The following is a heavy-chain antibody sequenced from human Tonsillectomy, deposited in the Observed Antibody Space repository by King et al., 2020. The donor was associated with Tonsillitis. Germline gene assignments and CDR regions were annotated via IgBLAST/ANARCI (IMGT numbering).Heavy chain of an antibody. Sequence: QLQESGPGLVKPSQTLSLTCSVSVGSISSGGYYWSWIRQHPGKGLEWIGYIYYSGGTYYNPSLKSRVTMSVDTSKNQFSLSQPSVTAADPAVYFCASYHCSGTTCYWGYWGQGTLVTVSS. CDR2: IYYSGGT. D-gene: IGHD2-2*01. CDR1: VGSISSGGYY. CDR3: ASYHCSGTTCYWGY. J-gene: IGHJ4*02. V-gene: IGHV4-31*03.